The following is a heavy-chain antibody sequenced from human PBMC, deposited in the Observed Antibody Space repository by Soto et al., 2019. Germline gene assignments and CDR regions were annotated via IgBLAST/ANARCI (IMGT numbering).Heavy chain of an antibody. J-gene: IGHJ6*02. CDR3: AKDMENGYNPYYYYGMDV. V-gene: IGHV3-9*01. Sequence: EVQLVESGGDLVQPGRSLRLSCAASGFNFNDYGMLWVRQAPGKGQEWVSSISWNSVSIGYADSVKGRLTISRDNAKNSLYLQMNTLRAEDTALYYCAKDMENGYNPYYYYGMDVWGQGTTVTVSS. D-gene: IGHD3-10*01. CDR2: ISWNSVSI. CDR1: GFNFNDYG.